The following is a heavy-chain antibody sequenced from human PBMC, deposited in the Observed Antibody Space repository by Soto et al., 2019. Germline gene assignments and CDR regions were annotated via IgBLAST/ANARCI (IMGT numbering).Heavy chain of an antibody. Sequence: QVQLVESGGGVVQPGRSLRVSCAASGFTFSSYAMHWVRQAPGKGLEWVALISYDGGNKYYADSVKGRFTISRDNSKNTLYLQMNSLRAEDTAVYYCAGEVERELNYWGQGTLVTVSS. D-gene: IGHD1-26*01. CDR1: GFTFSSYA. CDR2: ISYDGGNK. CDR3: AGEVERELNY. J-gene: IGHJ4*02. V-gene: IGHV3-30-3*01.